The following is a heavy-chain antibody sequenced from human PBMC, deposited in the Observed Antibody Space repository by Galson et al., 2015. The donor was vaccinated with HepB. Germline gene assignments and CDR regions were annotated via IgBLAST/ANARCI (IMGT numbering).Heavy chain of an antibody. CDR3: AIAVNTGPYYFYYGMDV. Sequence: SLRLSCAVSDFIFSSYSMNWVRQAPGKGLEWVACISSSPSYIYYADSVKGRFTISNDNAKNSVSLQMSSLRDEDTAVYYCAIAVNTGPYYFYYGMDVWGQGTTVTVSS. D-gene: IGHD3-22*01. V-gene: IGHV3-21*01. J-gene: IGHJ6*02. CDR2: ISSSPSYI. CDR1: DFIFSSYS.